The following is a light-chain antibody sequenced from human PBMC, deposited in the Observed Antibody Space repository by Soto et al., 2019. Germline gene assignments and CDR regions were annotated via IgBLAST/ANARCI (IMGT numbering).Light chain of an antibody. CDR3: QQLNSFPIP. CDR1: QGISSY. CDR2: AAS. J-gene: IGKJ5*01. V-gene: IGKV1-9*01. Sequence: DIQLTQSPSFLSASVGDRVTITYRASQGISSYLAWYQQKPGKAPKLLIYAASTLQSGVPSRFSGSGSGTEFTLTISSLQPEDFATYYCQQLNSFPIPFGQGTRLEIK.